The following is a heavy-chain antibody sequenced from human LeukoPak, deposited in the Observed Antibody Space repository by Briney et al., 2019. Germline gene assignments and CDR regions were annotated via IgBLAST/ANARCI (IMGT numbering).Heavy chain of an antibody. J-gene: IGHJ6*02. Sequence: PGGSLRLSCAASGFTFRDYYMSWIRQAPGKGLEWVSYIGSSASTIYYADSVKGRFTISRDNAKNSLYLQMNSLRAEDTAVYYCARAGIGGSYWEYYYGMDVWGQGTTVTVSS. CDR2: IGSSASTI. V-gene: IGHV3-11*04. CDR3: ARAGIGGSYWEYYYGMDV. D-gene: IGHD1-26*01. CDR1: GFTFRDYY.